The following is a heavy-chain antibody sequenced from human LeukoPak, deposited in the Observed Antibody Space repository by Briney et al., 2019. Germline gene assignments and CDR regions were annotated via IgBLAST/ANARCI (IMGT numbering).Heavy chain of an antibody. Sequence: ASVKVSCKASGYTFTGYYMHWVRQAPGQGLEWMGWINPNSGGTNYAQKFQGRVTMTRDTSISTAYMELSRLRSDDTAVYYCASSSDDNNYYDSSGYPYYFDYWGQGTLVTVSS. CDR2: INPNSGGT. V-gene: IGHV1-2*02. CDR1: GYTFTGYY. J-gene: IGHJ4*02. CDR3: ASSSDDNNYYDSSGYPYYFDY. D-gene: IGHD3-22*01.